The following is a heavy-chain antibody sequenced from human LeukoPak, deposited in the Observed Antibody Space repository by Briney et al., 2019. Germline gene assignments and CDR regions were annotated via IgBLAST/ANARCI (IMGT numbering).Heavy chain of an antibody. J-gene: IGHJ4*02. CDR2: IGSSSSYI. CDR1: GFTFSSYS. D-gene: IGHD4-23*01. Sequence: PGGSLRLSCAASGFTFSSYSMNWVRQAPGKGLEWVSSIGSSSSYIYYADSVKGRFTISRDNAKNSLYLQMNSLRAEDTAVYYCARVVTVVNQPMYYFDYWGQGTLVTVSS. CDR3: ARVVTVVNQPMYYFDY. V-gene: IGHV3-21*01.